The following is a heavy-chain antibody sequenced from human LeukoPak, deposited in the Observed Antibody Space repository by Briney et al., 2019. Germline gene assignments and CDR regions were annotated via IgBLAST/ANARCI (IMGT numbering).Heavy chain of an antibody. D-gene: IGHD5-24*01. CDR1: GFTFSSYE. V-gene: IGHV3-48*03. Sequence: GGSLRLSCAASGFTFSSYEMNWVRQAPGKGLEWVSYISSSGSTIYYADSVKGRFTISRDNAKNSLYLQMNSLRAEDTAVYYCAQDWRLIQFNHWGQGTLVTVSS. J-gene: IGHJ5*02. CDR2: ISSSGSTI. CDR3: AQDWRLIQFNH.